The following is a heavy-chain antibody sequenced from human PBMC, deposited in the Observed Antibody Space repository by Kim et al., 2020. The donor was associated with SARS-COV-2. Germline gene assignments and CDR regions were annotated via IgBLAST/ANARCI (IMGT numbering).Heavy chain of an antibody. CDR1: GYSFTSYW. CDR3: AGPTGDHSYYYYGMDV. CDR2: IYPGDSDT. D-gene: IGHD7-27*01. V-gene: IGHV5-51*01. Sequence: GESLKISCKGSGYSFTSYWIGWVRQMPGKGLEWMGIIYPGDSDTRYSPSFQGQVTISADKSISTAYLQWSSLKASDTAMYYCAGPTGDHSYYYYGMDVWGQGTTVTVSS. J-gene: IGHJ6*02.